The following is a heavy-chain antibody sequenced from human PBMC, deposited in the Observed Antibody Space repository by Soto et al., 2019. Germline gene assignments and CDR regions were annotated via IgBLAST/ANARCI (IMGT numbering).Heavy chain of an antibody. V-gene: IGHV3-23*01. D-gene: IGHD1-1*01. J-gene: IGHJ4*02. CDR2: ISDRGDTT. CDR1: GFTIRSNS. CDR3: AKDKPGTTSFDY. Sequence: PGGSLILSYASSGFTIRSNSMYWVRQAPGKGLEWVSGISDRGDTTHYADSVKGRFTISRDTSKNTLYLQLNTLRADDTAVYYCAKDKPGTTSFDYWGQGTLVNVSS.